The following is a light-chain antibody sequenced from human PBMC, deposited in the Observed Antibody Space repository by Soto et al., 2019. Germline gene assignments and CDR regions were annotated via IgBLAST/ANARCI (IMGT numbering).Light chain of an antibody. CDR3: QRYGSSPVT. Sequence: EIVLTQSPGTLSLSPGERATLSCRASQSVSNSYLAWYQQKPGQAPRLLIFHASSRATGIPDRFSGSGSGTDFTLTISRLEPEDFAVYYCQRYGSSPVTFGQGTKLEIK. CDR1: QSVSNSY. V-gene: IGKV3-20*01. CDR2: HAS. J-gene: IGKJ2*01.